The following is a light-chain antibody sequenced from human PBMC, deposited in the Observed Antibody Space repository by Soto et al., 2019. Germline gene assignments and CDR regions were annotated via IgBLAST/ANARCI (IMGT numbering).Light chain of an antibody. Sequence: QSVLTQPPSASGTPGQRVTISCSGSSSNIGNNYVYWYQMVPGTAPKLLIYRNNQRPSGVPDRFSGARSGTSASLAISGLRSEDEEDYYCAAWDDSLSGRGVFGGGTKLTVL. CDR2: RNN. V-gene: IGLV1-47*01. J-gene: IGLJ3*02. CDR1: SSNIGNNY. CDR3: AAWDDSLSGRGV.